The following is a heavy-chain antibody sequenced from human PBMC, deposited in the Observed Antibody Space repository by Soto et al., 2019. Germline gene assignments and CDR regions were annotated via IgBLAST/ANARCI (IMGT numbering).Heavy chain of an antibody. J-gene: IGHJ5*02. Sequence: SETLSLTCTVSGGSISSYYWSWIRQPPGKGLEWIGYIYYSGSTNYNPSLKSRVTISVDTSKNQFSLKLSSATAPDTAAYYCAGLWFNSGFGPWGEGTLVSV. CDR2: IYYSGST. CDR1: GGSISSYY. V-gene: IGHV4-59*08. CDR3: AGLWFNSGFGP. D-gene: IGHD1-26*01.